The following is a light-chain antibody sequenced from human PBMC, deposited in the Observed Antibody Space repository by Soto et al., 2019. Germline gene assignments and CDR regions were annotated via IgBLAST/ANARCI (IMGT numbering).Light chain of an antibody. V-gene: IGKV3-20*01. Sequence: EIVLTQSPGTLSLSPGERATLSCRASQSVISTYLAWYQQRPGQAPRLLIYGASSRATGIPDRFSGSGSGTDFTLTISRVEPEDFAVYYCQQYGTSLFTFGGGTKVDIK. CDR1: QSVISTY. CDR2: GAS. CDR3: QQYGTSLFT. J-gene: IGKJ4*01.